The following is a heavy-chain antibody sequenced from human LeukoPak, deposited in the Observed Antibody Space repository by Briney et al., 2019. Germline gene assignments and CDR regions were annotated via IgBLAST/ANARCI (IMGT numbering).Heavy chain of an antibody. D-gene: IGHD3-3*01. CDR1: GGSISSYY. CDR3: ARGRFCSADICSGGDAFDI. V-gene: IGHV4-4*07. J-gene: IGHJ3*02. CDR2: MYSRGST. Sequence: SETLSLTRTVSGGSISSYYWSWVRQPAGKGLEWIGRMYSRGSTNYNPSLKSRVTMSLDTSKNQFSLKLKSLTAADTALYYCARGRFCSADICSGGDAFDIWGRGTMVSVSS.